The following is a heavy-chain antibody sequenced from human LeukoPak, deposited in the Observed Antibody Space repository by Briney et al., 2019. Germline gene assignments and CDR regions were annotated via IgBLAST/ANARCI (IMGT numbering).Heavy chain of an antibody. CDR1: GFTFSSYA. CDR2: ISGSGGST. J-gene: IGHJ4*02. Sequence: GGSLRLSCAASGFTFSSYAMSWVRQAPGKGLEWVSAISGSGGSTYYADSVKGRFTISRDNSKNTLYLQMNSLRAEDTAVYYCARERFVVVPAARDYDYWGQGTLVTVSS. V-gene: IGHV3-23*01. D-gene: IGHD2-2*01. CDR3: ARERFVVVPAARDYDY.